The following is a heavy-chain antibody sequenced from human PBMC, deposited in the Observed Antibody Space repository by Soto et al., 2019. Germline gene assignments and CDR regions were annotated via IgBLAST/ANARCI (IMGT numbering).Heavy chain of an antibody. J-gene: IGHJ4*02. Sequence: GGSLRLSCAASGFTFINSWMSWVRQAPGKGLEWVGRIKSKTDGATTDYAAPVKGRFTISRDDSKNTLYLQMNSLKTEDTAVYYCGFDYFDYWGQGTLVTVSS. CDR1: GFTFINSW. D-gene: IGHD3-10*01. CDR2: IKSKTDGATT. V-gene: IGHV3-15*01. CDR3: GFDYFDY.